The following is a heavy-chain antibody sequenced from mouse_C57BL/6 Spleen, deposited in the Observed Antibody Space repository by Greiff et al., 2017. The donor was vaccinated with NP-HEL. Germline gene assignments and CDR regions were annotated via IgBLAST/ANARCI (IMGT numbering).Heavy chain of an antibody. J-gene: IGHJ2*01. CDR1: GFTFSSYA. V-gene: IGHV5-4*01. Sequence: EVKLMESGGGLVKPGGSLKLSCAASGFTFSSYAMSWVRQTPEKRLEWVATISDGGSYTYYPDNVKGRFTISRDNAKNNLYLQMSHLESEDTAMYYCAREAGDYWGQGTTLTVSS. CDR2: ISDGGSYT. CDR3: AREAGDY.